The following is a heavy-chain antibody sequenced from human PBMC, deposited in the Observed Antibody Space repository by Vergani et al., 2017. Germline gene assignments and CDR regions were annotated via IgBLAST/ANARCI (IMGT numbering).Heavy chain of an antibody. CDR3: ARDTAMVGGDAFDI. V-gene: IGHV4-4*07. J-gene: IGHJ3*02. D-gene: IGHD5-18*01. CDR2: IYTSGST. CDR1: GGSISSYY. Sequence: QVQLQESGPGLVKPSETLSLTCTVSGGSISSYYWSWIRQPAGKGLEWIGRIYTSGSTNYNPSLKSRVTMSVDTSKNQFSRKLSSVTAADTAVYYCARDTAMVGGDAFDIWGQGTMVTVSS.